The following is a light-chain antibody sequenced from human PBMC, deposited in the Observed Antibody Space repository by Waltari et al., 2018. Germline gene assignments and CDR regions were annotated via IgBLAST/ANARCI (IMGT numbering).Light chain of an antibody. CDR3: SSYTSSSALM. CDR2: EVS. Sequence: QSALTQPASVSGSPGQSITISCTGTSSDIGGYNYVSWYQHHPGKAPKLMIYEVSNRPSGVSNRVSGSKSGNTASLTISGLQAEDEADYYCSSYTSSSALMFGGGTKLTVL. V-gene: IGLV2-14*01. CDR1: SSDIGGYNY. J-gene: IGLJ3*02.